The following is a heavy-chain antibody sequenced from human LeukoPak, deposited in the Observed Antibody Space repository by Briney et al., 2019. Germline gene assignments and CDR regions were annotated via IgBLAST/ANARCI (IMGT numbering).Heavy chain of an antibody. V-gene: IGHV4-31*03. CDR3: AREAVAGTDGVTY. D-gene: IGHD6-19*01. CDR2: IYYSGST. Sequence: PSQTLSLTCTVSGASISSGGYYWSWIRQHPGKGLEWIGYIYYSGSTYYNPSLKSRVTISVDTSKNQFSLKLSSVTAADTAVYYCAREAVAGTDGVTYWGQGTLVIVSS. CDR1: GASISSGGYY. J-gene: IGHJ4*02.